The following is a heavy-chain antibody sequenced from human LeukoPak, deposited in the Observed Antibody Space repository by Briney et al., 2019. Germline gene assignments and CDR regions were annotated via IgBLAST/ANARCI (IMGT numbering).Heavy chain of an antibody. Sequence: GGSLRLSCAASGFTFSNYGMNWVRQAPGKGLEWVSSISSSSGYIYYADSVKGRFTISRDNAKNSLYLQMSSLRAEDTAVYYCARVKAEEYSSGWYQDYWGQGTLVTVSS. D-gene: IGHD6-19*01. J-gene: IGHJ4*02. CDR1: GFTFSNYG. V-gene: IGHV3-21*01. CDR2: ISSSSGYI. CDR3: ARVKAEEYSSGWYQDY.